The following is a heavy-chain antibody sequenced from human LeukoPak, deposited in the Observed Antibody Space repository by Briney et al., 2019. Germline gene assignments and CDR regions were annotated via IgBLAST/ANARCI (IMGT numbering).Heavy chain of an antibody. CDR1: GDSISSGYY. Sequence: MPSETLSLTCAVSGDSISSGYYWGWIRQPPGKGLEWIGEINHSGSTNYNPSLKSRVTISVDTSKNQFSLKLSSVTAADTAVYYCARGHYYDFWSGYLLDYWGQGTLVTVSS. D-gene: IGHD3-3*01. V-gene: IGHV4-38-2*01. CDR2: INHSGST. CDR3: ARGHYYDFWSGYLLDY. J-gene: IGHJ4*02.